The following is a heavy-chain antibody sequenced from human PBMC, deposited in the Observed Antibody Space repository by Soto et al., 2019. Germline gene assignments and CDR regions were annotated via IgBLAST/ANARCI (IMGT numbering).Heavy chain of an antibody. CDR3: AHFFDPYYFDY. CDR1: GFSLSTSVVG. D-gene: IGHD3-9*01. J-gene: IGHJ4*02. CDR2: IYWDDDK. V-gene: IGHV2-5*02. Sequence: QITLKESSPTLVKPTQTLTLTCTFSGFSLSTSVVGVGWIRQPPGKALEWLALIYWDDDKRYSPSLKSRLTITKDTSKNQVVLTMTNMDPVDTATYYCAHFFDPYYFDYWGQGTLVTVSS.